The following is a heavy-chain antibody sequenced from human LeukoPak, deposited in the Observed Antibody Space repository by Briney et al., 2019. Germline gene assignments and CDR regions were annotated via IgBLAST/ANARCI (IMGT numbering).Heavy chain of an antibody. J-gene: IGHJ3*02. CDR2: IYYSGST. Sequence: SETLSLTCTVSGGSISSYYWSWIRQPPGKGLEWIGYIYYSGSTYFNPSLKSRIIISADASKNQFSLNLSSMTAADTAVYYCARGDYGDFGAFDIWGQGTLVTVSS. V-gene: IGHV4-59*08. CDR1: GGSISSYY. CDR3: ARGDYGDFGAFDI. D-gene: IGHD4-17*01.